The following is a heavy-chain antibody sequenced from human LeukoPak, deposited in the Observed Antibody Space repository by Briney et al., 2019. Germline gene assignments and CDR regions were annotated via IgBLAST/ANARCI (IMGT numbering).Heavy chain of an antibody. D-gene: IGHD6-19*01. CDR3: ATQGYSSGWYMYY. Sequence: SETLSLTCTVSGGSISSYYWSWIRQPPGKGLEWIGYIYCSGSTNYNPSLKSRVTISVDTSKNQFSLKLSSMTAADTAVYYCATQGYSSGWYMYYWGQGTLVTVSS. CDR1: GGSISSYY. CDR2: IYCSGST. J-gene: IGHJ4*02. V-gene: IGHV4-59*08.